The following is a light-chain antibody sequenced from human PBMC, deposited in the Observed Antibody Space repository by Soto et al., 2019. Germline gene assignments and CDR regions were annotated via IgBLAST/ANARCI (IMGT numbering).Light chain of an antibody. CDR2: EVS. V-gene: IGLV2-8*01. CDR3: SSYAGSNNWV. Sequence: QSALTQPPSASGSPGQSVTISCTGTSSDVGDYNYVSWYQQHPGKAPKLMIYEVSKRPSGVPDRFSGSKSGNTASLTVSGLQAEDEADYYCSSYAGSNNWVFGGRTLLTV. J-gene: IGLJ3*02. CDR1: SSDVGDYNY.